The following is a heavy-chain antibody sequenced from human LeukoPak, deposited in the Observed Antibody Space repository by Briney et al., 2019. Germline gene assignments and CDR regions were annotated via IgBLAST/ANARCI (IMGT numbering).Heavy chain of an antibody. CDR2: IYTSGST. Sequence: PSETLSLTCTVSGGSISSYYWSWIRQPAGEGLEWIGRIYTSGSTNYNPSLKSRVPMSVDTSKNQFSLKLSSVTAADTAVYYCARGFDYVWGSYRPYFDYWGQGTLVTVSS. CDR3: ARGFDYVWGSYRPYFDY. CDR1: GGSISSYY. V-gene: IGHV4-4*07. J-gene: IGHJ4*02. D-gene: IGHD3-16*02.